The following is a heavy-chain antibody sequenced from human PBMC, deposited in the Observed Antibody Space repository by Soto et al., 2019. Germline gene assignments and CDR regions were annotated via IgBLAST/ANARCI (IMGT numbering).Heavy chain of an antibody. CDR2: IFPGDSDT. V-gene: IGHV5-51*01. D-gene: IGHD6-6*01. Sequence: GESLKISCKGSGYIFANDWIAWVRQMPGKGLEWMGIIFPGDSDTRYSPSFQGQVTISADKSTNTAYLQWSSLKASDTAVYYCARRVAAHPYFDFWGQGALVTSPQ. CDR3: ARRVAAHPYFDF. J-gene: IGHJ4*02. CDR1: GYIFANDW.